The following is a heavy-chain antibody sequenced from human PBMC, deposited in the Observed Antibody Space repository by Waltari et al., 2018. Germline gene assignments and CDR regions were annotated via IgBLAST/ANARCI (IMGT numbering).Heavy chain of an antibody. Sequence: QMQLVQSGPEVKKPGTSVQVSCKASGFTFTSSAVPWVRQARGQRLEWIGWIVVGSGNTNYAQKFQERVTITRDMSTSTAYMELSSLRSEDTAVYYCAADAGGSSRFDYWGQGTLVTVSS. D-gene: IGHD1-26*01. CDR2: IVVGSGNT. J-gene: IGHJ4*02. CDR3: AADAGGSSRFDY. V-gene: IGHV1-58*01. CDR1: GFTFTSSA.